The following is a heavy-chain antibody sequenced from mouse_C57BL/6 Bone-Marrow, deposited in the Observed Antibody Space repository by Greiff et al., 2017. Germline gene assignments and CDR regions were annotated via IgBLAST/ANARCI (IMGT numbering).Heavy chain of an antibody. CDR2: IYPGDGDT. Sequence: QVQLQQSGPELVKPGASVKISCKASGYAFSSSWMNWVKQRPGKGLEWIGRIYPGDGDTTYNGKFKGKATLTADKSSSTAYMQLSSLTSEDSAVYFCARWRYYFDYWGQGTTLTVSS. J-gene: IGHJ2*01. V-gene: IGHV1-82*01. CDR3: ARWRYYFDY. CDR1: GYAFSSSW.